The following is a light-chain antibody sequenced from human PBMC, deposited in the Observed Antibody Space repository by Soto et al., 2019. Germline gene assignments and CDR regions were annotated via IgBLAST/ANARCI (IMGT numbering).Light chain of an antibody. V-gene: IGKV3-11*01. CDR2: DAS. CDR1: QSVSSY. J-gene: IGKJ5*01. Sequence: IVLWQSPATLSLSPGERATLSCRASQSVSSYLAWCQQKPGQAPRLLIYDASNRATGIPARFSGSGSGTDFTLTISSLEPEDFAVYYCQQRSNRLTFGQGTRLEIK. CDR3: QQRSNRLT.